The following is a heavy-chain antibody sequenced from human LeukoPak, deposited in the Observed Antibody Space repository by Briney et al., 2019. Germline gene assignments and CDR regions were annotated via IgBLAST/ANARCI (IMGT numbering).Heavy chain of an antibody. CDR3: AKGRGARGATRRYCTNGVCRPPDY. V-gene: IGHV3-30*02. D-gene: IGHD2-8*01. Sequence: GGSLRLSCTASGFTFSSYGMHWVRQAPGKGLEWVAFIWYDGSNKYCADSVKGRFTISRDNSKNTLYLQMNSLRAEDTAVYYCAKGRGARGATRRYCTNGVCRPPDYWGQGTLVTVSS. J-gene: IGHJ4*02. CDR2: IWYDGSNK. CDR1: GFTFSSYG.